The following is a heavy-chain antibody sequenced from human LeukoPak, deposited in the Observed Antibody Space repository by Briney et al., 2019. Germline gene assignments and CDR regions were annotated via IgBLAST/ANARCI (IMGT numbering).Heavy chain of an antibody. D-gene: IGHD6-13*01. CDR3: ARLQYSSRWGYYFDY. V-gene: IGHV4-59*08. CDR2: VYYSGGGT. J-gene: IGHJ4*02. Sequence: SETLSLTCTVSRGSITDNYWSWIRQPPGKGPEWIGYVYYSGGGTNYNPSLKSRVTISVDTSKNQFSLKLSSVTAADTAVYYCARLQYSSRWGYYFDYWGQGTLVTVSS. CDR1: RGSITDNY.